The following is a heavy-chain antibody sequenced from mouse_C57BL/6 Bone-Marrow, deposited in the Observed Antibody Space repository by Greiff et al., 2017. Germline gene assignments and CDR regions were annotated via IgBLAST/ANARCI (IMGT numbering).Heavy chain of an antibody. V-gene: IGHV3-6*01. D-gene: IGHD2-4*01. Sequence: EVQLQESGPGLVKPSQSLSLTCSVTGYSITSGYYWNWIRQFPGNKLEWMGYISYDGSNNYNPSLTNRISITRDTSKNQFVLKLNSVTTEDTATYYCARDHDYDGKDYYAMDYWGQGTSVTVSS. J-gene: IGHJ4*01. CDR2: ISYDGSN. CDR3: ARDHDYDGKDYYAMDY. CDR1: GYSITSGYY.